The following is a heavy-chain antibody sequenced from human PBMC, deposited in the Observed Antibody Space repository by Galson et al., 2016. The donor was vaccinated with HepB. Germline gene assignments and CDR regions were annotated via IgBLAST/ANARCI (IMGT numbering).Heavy chain of an antibody. V-gene: IGHV3-53*01. CDR3: ARDGESGSYDV. D-gene: IGHD1-26*01. J-gene: IGHJ4*02. Sequence: SLRLSCAASGFSLSSNYMSWIRQTPGQGLEWISVLYSSGSTYYADTVKGRFTISRDNSKTTLYLQMDSMRGNDTAIDYCARDGESGSYDVWGQGTLVSVSS. CDR2: LYSSGST. CDR1: GFSLSSNY.